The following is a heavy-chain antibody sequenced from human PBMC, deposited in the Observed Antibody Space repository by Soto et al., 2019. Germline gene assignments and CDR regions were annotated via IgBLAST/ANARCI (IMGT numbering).Heavy chain of an antibody. CDR3: ARVGFPGMDV. CDR2: FSSSGSTI. V-gene: IGHV3-48*03. Sequence: EVQLVESGGGLVQPGGSLRLSCAASGFTFSSYEMNWVRQAPGKGLEWVSYFSSSGSTIYYADSVKGRFTISRDNAKNSLYLQMNSLRAEDTAVYYCARVGFPGMDVWGQGTTVTVSS. J-gene: IGHJ6*02. CDR1: GFTFSSYE.